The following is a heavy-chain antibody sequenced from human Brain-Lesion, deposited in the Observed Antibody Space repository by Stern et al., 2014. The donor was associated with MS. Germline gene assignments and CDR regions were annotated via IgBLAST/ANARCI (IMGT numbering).Heavy chain of an antibody. J-gene: IGHJ6*02. CDR2: INPNTGGT. D-gene: IGHD3-3*01. V-gene: IGHV1-2*02. CDR3: ARDQRGITIFGVVTDYYYLGMDV. Sequence: QVQLVQSGAEVKKPGASVKVSCKTSGYIFTGYYIHWVRQAPGQGLEWMAWINPNTGGTQHAQKFQGRVTMSRDTSISTAYVELSSLTSDDTAVYYCARDQRGITIFGVVTDYYYLGMDVWGQGTTVTVSS. CDR1: GYIFTGYY.